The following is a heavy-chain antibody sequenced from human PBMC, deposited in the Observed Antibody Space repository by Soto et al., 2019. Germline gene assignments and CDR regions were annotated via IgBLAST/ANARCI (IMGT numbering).Heavy chain of an antibody. D-gene: IGHD3-9*01. Sequence: QVQLVQSGAEVKKPGSSVKVSCKASGGTFSSYAISWVRQAPGQGLEWMGGIIPIFGTANYAQKFQGRVTITADESTSTAFLGPSRLRSEDADVYYCAREGLIYDILTVFTWGQGTLVTVSS. J-gene: IGHJ5*02. CDR2: IIPIFGTA. V-gene: IGHV1-69*01. CDR1: GGTFSSYA. CDR3: AREGLIYDILTVFT.